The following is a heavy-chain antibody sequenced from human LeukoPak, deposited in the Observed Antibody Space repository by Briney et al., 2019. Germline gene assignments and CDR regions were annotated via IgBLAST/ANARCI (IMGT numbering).Heavy chain of an antibody. D-gene: IGHD7-27*01. CDR2: IIPIFGTA. Sequence: ASVKVSCKASGGTFSSYAISWVRQAPGQGLEWMGGIIPIFGTANYAQKFQGRVTITADESTSTAYMELSSLRSEDTAVYYSATELGLGYGMDVWGQGTTVTVSS. V-gene: IGHV1-69*13. CDR1: GGTFSSYA. J-gene: IGHJ6*02. CDR3: ATELGLGYGMDV.